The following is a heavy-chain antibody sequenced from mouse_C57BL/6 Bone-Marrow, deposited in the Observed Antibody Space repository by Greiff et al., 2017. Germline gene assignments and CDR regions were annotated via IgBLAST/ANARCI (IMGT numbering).Heavy chain of an antibody. CDR3: GTRRYYYAMDY. V-gene: IGHV5-17*01. Sequence: EVQLVESGGGLVKPGGSLKLSCAASGFTFSDYGMHWVRQAPEKGLEWVAYISSGSSTIYYADTVKGRFTISRDNAKNTLFLQMTSLRSEDTAMYYYGTRRYYYAMDYWGQGTSVTVSS. J-gene: IGHJ4*01. CDR1: GFTFSDYG. CDR2: ISSGSSTI.